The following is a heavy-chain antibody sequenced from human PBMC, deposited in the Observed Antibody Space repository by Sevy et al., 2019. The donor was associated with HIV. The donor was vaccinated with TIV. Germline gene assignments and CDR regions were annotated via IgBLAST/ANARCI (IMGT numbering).Heavy chain of an antibody. CDR3: AREGSSWYLGYYYYVMDV. CDR1: GYTFTGYY. CDR2: INPNSGGT. V-gene: IGHV1-2*04. Sequence: ASVKVSCKASGYTFTGYYMHWVRQAPGQGLEWMGWINPNSGGTNYAQKFQGWVTMTRDTSISTAYMELSRLRSDETAVYYCAREGSSWYLGYYYYVMDVWGQGTTVTVSS. J-gene: IGHJ6*02. D-gene: IGHD6-13*01.